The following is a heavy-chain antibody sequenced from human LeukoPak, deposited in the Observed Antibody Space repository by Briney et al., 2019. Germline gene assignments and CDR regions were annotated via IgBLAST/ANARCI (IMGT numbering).Heavy chain of an antibody. J-gene: IGHJ6*02. CDR1: GGSISSYY. CDR2: IYYSGST. D-gene: IGHD1-1*01. CDR3: ARVPGRPGPYYDGMDG. V-gene: IGHV4-59*01. Sequence: PSETLSLTCTVSGGSISSYYWSWIRQPPGKGLEWLGYIYYSGSTNYNPSLKSRVTISVETSKNQFSLKLSSVTAADTAVYYCARVPGRPGPYYDGMDGWGQGTTVTVSS.